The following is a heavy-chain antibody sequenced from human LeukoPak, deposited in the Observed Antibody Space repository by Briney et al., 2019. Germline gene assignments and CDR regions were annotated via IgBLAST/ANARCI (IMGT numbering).Heavy chain of an antibody. CDR1: GYTFTAHH. J-gene: IGHJ3*02. Sequence: GASVKVSCKASGYTFTAHHMHWVRQAPGQGLEWMGWIYANTGDSGYAQKFQGRVTMTRDTSINTVYMELSSLTSDDTAVYYCAREGLGGEKPFDIWGQGTAITVSS. CDR2: IYANTGDS. CDR3: AREGLGGEKPFDI. V-gene: IGHV1-2*02. D-gene: IGHD1-26*01.